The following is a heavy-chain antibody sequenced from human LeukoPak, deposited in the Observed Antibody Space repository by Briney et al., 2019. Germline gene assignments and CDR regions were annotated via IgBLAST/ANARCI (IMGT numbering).Heavy chain of an antibody. D-gene: IGHD6-19*01. V-gene: IGHV1-8*03. J-gene: IGHJ4*02. CDR3: ARGWGRRAVAPSY. CDR2: MNPNSGNT. Sequence: ASVKVSCKASGYTFTSYYMHWVRQAPGQGLEWMGWMNPNSGNTGYAQKFQGRVTITRNTSISTAYMELSSLRSEDTAVYYCARGWGRRAVAPSYWGQGTLVTVSS. CDR1: GYTFTSYY.